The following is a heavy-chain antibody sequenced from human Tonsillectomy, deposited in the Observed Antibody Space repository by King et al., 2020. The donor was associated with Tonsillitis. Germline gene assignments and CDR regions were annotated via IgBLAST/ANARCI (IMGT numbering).Heavy chain of an antibody. D-gene: IGHD3-22*01. CDR2: ISGYDGFT. CDR1: GYTFSDYG. J-gene: IGHJ4*02. CDR3: ARVRSTYYDSSGAEFDY. V-gene: IGHV1-18*04. Sequence: VQLVESGGEVKKPGTSVKLSCKTSGYTFSDYGIIWIRQAPGQGLEWMGWISGYDGFTNYAKKVQGRVTTTRDTSTSTAYMELRSLRSDDTAVYYCARVRSTYYDSSGAEFDYWGQGTLVTVSS.